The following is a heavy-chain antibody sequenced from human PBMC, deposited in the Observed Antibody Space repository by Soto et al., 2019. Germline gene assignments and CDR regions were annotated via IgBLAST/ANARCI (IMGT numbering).Heavy chain of an antibody. J-gene: IGHJ6*02. CDR2: IKQDGSEK. CDR1: GFAFSSYW. CDR3: ARVFCSSTSCSYYYYYGMDV. D-gene: IGHD2-2*01. Sequence: GGSLRLSCGASGFAFSSYWMSWVRQAPGKGLEWVANIKQDGSEKYYVDSVKGRFTISRDNAKNSLYLQMNSLRAEDTAVYYCARVFCSSTSCSYYYYYGMDVWGQGTTVTAP. V-gene: IGHV3-7*03.